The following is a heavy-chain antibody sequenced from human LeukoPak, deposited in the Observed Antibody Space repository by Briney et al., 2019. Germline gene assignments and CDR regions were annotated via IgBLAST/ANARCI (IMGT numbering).Heavy chain of an antibody. CDR1: GFTFSSYG. Sequence: PGGTLRLSCAASGFTFSSYGMSWVRQAPGKGLEWVSAISGSGGSTYYADSAKGRFTISRDNSKNTLYLQMNSLRAEDTAVYYCAKDGPFYYDSSGYYANYFDYWGQGTLVTVSS. V-gene: IGHV3-23*01. CDR2: ISGSGGST. D-gene: IGHD3-22*01. J-gene: IGHJ4*02. CDR3: AKDGPFYYDSSGYYANYFDY.